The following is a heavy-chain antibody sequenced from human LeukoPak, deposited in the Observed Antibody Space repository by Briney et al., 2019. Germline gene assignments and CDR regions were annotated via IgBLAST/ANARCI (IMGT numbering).Heavy chain of an antibody. J-gene: IGHJ4*02. Sequence: GGSLRLSCAASGFTFSSYAMSWVRQAPGKGLEWVSAISGSSGSTYYADSVKGRFTISRDNSKNTLYLQMNSLRAEDTAVYYCAKDVWRSGWSPGVYWGQGTLVTVSS. CDR3: AKDVWRSGWSPGVY. CDR1: GFTFSSYA. D-gene: IGHD6-19*01. V-gene: IGHV3-23*01. CDR2: ISGSSGST.